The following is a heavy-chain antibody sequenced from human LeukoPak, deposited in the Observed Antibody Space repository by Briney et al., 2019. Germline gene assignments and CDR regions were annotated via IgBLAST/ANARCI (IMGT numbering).Heavy chain of an antibody. CDR3: ARASLYDNSAYYLDY. CDR2: VNWNGGST. CDR1: GFTFSSYS. J-gene: IGHJ4*02. V-gene: IGHV3-20*04. Sequence: GGSLRLSCAASGFTFSSYSMNWVRRAPGKGLEWVSGVNWNGGSTGYADSVKGRFTISRDNAKNSLYLQMNSLRAEDTALYYCARASLYDNSAYYLDYWGQGTLVTVSS. D-gene: IGHD3-22*01.